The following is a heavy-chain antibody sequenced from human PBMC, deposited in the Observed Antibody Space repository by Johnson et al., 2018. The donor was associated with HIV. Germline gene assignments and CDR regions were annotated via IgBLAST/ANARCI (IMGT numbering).Heavy chain of an antibody. J-gene: IGHJ3*02. Sequence: EVQLVESGGGLVQPGGSLRLSCAASGFTVSSNYMSWVRQAPGKGLEWVSVIYSGGSTYYADSVKGRFTISRDNSKNTLYLQMNSLRAEDTAVYYCARGIGSSWPLDAFDIWGQGTMVTVSS. V-gene: IGHV3-66*02. CDR1: GFTVSSNY. CDR3: ARGIGSSWPLDAFDI. D-gene: IGHD6-13*01. CDR2: IYSGGST.